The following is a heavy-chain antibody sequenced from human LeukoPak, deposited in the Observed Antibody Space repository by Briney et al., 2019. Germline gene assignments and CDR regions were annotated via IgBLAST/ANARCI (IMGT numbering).Heavy chain of an antibody. CDR2: IKQDGSKK. CDR3: DYGSGIY. V-gene: IGHV3-7*03. CDR1: GFPFSSYW. D-gene: IGHD3-10*01. Sequence: GGSLRLSCVASGFPFSSYWMTWVRQAPGKGLEWVANIKQDGSKKSYVDSVKGRFTISRDNSKNTLYLQMNSLRAEDTAVYYCDYGSGIYWGQGTLVTVSS. J-gene: IGHJ4*02.